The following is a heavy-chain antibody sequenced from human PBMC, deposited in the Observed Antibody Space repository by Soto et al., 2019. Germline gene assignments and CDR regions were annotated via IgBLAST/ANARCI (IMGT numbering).Heavy chain of an antibody. CDR2: IRSKAESYTT. CDR1: GFTFSAYY. Sequence: EVQLVESGGDLVQPGGSLRLSCAASGFTFSAYYMDWVRQAPGKGLEWVGLIRSKAESYTTEYAASVRGRFTISRDDSKSLLFLQMNSRTTEDTAVYYCCGCGHTNLDCWGRGTLVTVSS. CDR3: CGCGHTNLDC. V-gene: IGHV3-72*01. J-gene: IGHJ4*02. D-gene: IGHD2-21*01.